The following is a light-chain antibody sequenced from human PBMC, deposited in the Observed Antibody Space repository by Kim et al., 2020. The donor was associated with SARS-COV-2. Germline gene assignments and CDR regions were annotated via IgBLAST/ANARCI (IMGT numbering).Light chain of an antibody. CDR1: NIGTKG. CDR3: HVWDSSSAHYV. J-gene: IGLJ1*01. CDR2: FDN. Sequence: SYELTQPPSVSVAPGQTAWVTCRGSNIGTKGVFWYQQKPGQAPTLVIHFDNDRPSGIPELFSGSNSGDTATLTISRVEAGDEADYYCHVWDSSSAHYVFGTGTKVTVL. V-gene: IGLV3-21*04.